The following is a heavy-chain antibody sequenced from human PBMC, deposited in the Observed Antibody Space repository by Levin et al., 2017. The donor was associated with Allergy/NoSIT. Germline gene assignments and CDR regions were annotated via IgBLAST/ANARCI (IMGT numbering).Heavy chain of an antibody. D-gene: IGHD3-10*01. Sequence: NPSETLSLTCTVSGGSISSGSYYWSWIRQPAGKGLEWIGRIYTSGSTNYNPSLKSRVTISVDTSKNQFSLKLSSVTAADTAVYYCARESGITMVRGAKDAFDIWGQGTMVTVSS. J-gene: IGHJ3*02. V-gene: IGHV4-61*02. CDR1: GGSISSGSYY. CDR3: ARESGITMVRGAKDAFDI. CDR2: IYTSGST.